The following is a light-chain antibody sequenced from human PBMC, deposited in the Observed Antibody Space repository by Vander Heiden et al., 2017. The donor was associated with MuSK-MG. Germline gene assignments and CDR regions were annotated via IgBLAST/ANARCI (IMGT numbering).Light chain of an antibody. V-gene: IGKV3-11*01. J-gene: IGKJ2*01. CDR3: QQRSNWGHT. Sequence: IVLTQSPATLSLSPGERATLSCRASQSVSSYLAWYQQKPGQAPRLLIYDASNRATGIPARFSGSGSGTDFTLTISSLEPEDFAVYYCQQRSNWGHTFGQGTKLEIK. CDR1: QSVSSY. CDR2: DAS.